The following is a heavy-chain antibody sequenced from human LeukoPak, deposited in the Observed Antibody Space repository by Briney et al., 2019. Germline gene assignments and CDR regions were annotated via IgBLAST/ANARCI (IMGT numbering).Heavy chain of an antibody. Sequence: GGSLRLSCAASGFTLSSFEMNWVRQAPGKGLEWVSYINSGNTKWYADCVKGRFTISRDNAKNSLYLQMNSLRVEDTAVYYCARDRYGDHGDAFDVWGQGTMVTVSS. CDR2: INSGNTK. CDR1: GFTLSSFE. CDR3: ARDRYGDHGDAFDV. V-gene: IGHV3-48*03. J-gene: IGHJ3*01. D-gene: IGHD4-17*01.